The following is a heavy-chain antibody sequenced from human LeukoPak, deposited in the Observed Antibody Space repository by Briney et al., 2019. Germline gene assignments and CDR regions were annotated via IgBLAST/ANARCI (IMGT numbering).Heavy chain of an antibody. CDR3: ARDHRSSSWLFDY. J-gene: IGHJ4*02. CDR1: GGSISSYY. D-gene: IGHD6-13*01. V-gene: IGHV4-59*01. CDR2: IYYTGST. Sequence: SETLSLTCTVSGGSISSYYWSWIRQPPGKGLEWIGYIYYTGSTYYNSSLKSRVTILIDTSQNYFSLKLRSVTAADTAVYYCARDHRSSSWLFDYWGQGTLVTVSS.